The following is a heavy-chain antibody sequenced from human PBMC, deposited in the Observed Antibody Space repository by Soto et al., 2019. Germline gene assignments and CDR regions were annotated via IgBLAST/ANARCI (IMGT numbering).Heavy chain of an antibody. CDR2: IYYSGST. CDR3: ARALYCRSTSCYEPFYYFDY. D-gene: IGHD2-2*01. J-gene: IGHJ4*02. Sequence: PSETLSLTCAVYGGSFSGYYWSWIRQPPGKGLEWIGYIYYSGSTNYNPSLKSRVTISVDTSKNQFSLKLSSVTAADTAVYYCARALYCRSTSCYEPFYYFDYWGPGTLVNVSS. V-gene: IGHV4-59*01. CDR1: GGSFSGYY.